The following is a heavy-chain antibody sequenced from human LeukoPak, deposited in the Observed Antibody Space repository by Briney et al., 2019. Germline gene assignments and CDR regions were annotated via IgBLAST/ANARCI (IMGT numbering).Heavy chain of an antibody. Sequence: ASVKVSCKASGYTFTGYYMHWVRQAPGQGLEWMGWINPNSGGTNYAQKFQGRVTMTRDTSISTAYMELSRLRSDDTAVYYCARGGFWSGSTAQYYYYYMDVWGKGTTVTVSS. CDR1: GYTFTGYY. CDR3: ARGGFWSGSTAQYYYYYMDV. V-gene: IGHV1-2*02. D-gene: IGHD3-3*01. J-gene: IGHJ6*03. CDR2: INPNSGGT.